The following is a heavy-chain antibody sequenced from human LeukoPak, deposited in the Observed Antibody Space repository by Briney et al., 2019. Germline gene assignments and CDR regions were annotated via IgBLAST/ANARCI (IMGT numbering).Heavy chain of an antibody. D-gene: IGHD3-22*01. CDR2: IYARGST. Sequence: PSETLSLTCTVSGGSISSYYWSWIRQPAGKGLEWIGHIYARGSTNYNPSLQSRVTMSVDTSKNQFSLKLSSVTAADTALYYCARDPRVSGYYQDAFDIWGQGTMVTVSS. J-gene: IGHJ3*02. V-gene: IGHV4-4*07. CDR1: GGSISSYY. CDR3: ARDPRVSGYYQDAFDI.